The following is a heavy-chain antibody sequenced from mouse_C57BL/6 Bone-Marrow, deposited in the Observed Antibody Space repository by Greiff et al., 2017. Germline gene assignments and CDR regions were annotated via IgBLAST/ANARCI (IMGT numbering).Heavy chain of an antibody. D-gene: IGHD2-4*01. CDR1: GYTFTSYW. CDR2: IDPSDSYT. J-gene: IGHJ3*01. Sequence: QVQLQQPGAELVRPGTSVKLSCKASGYTFTSYWMHWVKQRPGQGLEWIGVIDPSDSYTNYNQKSKGKATLTVDTSSSTAYLRLSSLTSEDSAVFYCARNDDYDLFAYWGQGTLVTGSA. V-gene: IGHV1-59*01. CDR3: ARNDDYDLFAY.